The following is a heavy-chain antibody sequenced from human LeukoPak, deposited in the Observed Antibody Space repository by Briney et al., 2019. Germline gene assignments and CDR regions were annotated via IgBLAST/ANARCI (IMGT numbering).Heavy chain of an antibody. CDR2: ISYDGSNK. CDR1: GFIFSSYD. V-gene: IGHV3-30*18. Sequence: GGSLRLSCAASGFIFSSYDIHWVRQAPGKGLEWVAVISYDGSNKYYADSVKGRFTISRDNSKNTLYLQMNSLRAEDTAVSYCAKERSGYDRGGLFDYWGQGTLVTVSS. J-gene: IGHJ4*02. D-gene: IGHD5-12*01. CDR3: AKERSGYDRGGLFDY.